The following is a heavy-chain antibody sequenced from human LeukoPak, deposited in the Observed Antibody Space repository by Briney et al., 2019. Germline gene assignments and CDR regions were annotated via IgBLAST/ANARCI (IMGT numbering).Heavy chain of an antibody. J-gene: IGHJ4*02. V-gene: IGHV4-61*01. D-gene: IGHD6-19*01. CDR3: ARIPVAKTFDY. Sequence: PSETLSLTCTVSGGSVSSNSYYWSWVPQPPGEGLEWIGFIDYTESANYNPSLKSRVTISLDTSKNQFSVKVMSVTAADTAVYYCARIPVAKTFDYWGQGTLVTVSS. CDR2: IDYTESA. CDR1: GGSVSSNSYY.